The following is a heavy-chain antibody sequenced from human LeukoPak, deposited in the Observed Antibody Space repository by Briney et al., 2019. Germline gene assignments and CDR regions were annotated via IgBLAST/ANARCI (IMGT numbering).Heavy chain of an antibody. V-gene: IGHV3-30*18. CDR3: AKGPYDSGAPGSGPSFYKDV. CDR1: GFTFSSYG. D-gene: IGHD3-22*01. CDR2: IWYGGSNK. Sequence: GRSLRLSCAASGFTFSSYGMHWVRQAPGKGLEWVAVIWYGGSNKYYADSVKGRFTISRDNSKNTLYLQMNSLRAGDTAVYYCAKGPYDSGAPGSGPSFYKDVWGKGTTVTVSS. J-gene: IGHJ6*03.